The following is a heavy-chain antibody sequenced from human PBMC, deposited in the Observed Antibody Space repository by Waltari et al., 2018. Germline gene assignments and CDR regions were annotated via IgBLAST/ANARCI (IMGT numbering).Heavy chain of an antibody. J-gene: IGHJ2*01. Sequence: EVQLVESGGGLVQPGGSLRLSCAASGFTFSSYSMHWVRQAPGKGLEWVSYISSSSSTIYYADSVKGRFTISRDNAKNSLYLQMNSLRAEDTAVYYCARGPGIAAAGTGYFDLWGRGTLVTVSS. CDR3: ARGPGIAAAGTGYFDL. V-gene: IGHV3-48*01. CDR2: ISSSSSTI. D-gene: IGHD6-13*01. CDR1: GFTFSSYS.